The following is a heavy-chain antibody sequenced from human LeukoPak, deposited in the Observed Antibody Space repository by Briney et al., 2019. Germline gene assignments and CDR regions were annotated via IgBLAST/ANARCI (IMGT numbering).Heavy chain of an antibody. D-gene: IGHD3-16*01. Sequence: ASVKVSCETSGYTFTCYYMHWVRQAPGQGLEWMGWINPNSGGTNYAQKFQGRVTMTRDTSISTAYMELSRLRSDDTAVYYCARLGGATLHNWGQGTLVTVSS. J-gene: IGHJ4*02. CDR1: GYTFTCYY. V-gene: IGHV1-2*02. CDR2: INPNSGGT. CDR3: ARLGGATLHN.